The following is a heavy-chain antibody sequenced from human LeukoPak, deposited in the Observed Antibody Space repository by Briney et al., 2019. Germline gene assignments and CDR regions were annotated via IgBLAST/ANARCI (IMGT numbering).Heavy chain of an antibody. V-gene: IGHV4-38-2*02. CDR3: ARRFDY. Sequence: SETLSLTCTVSGYSISSGYYWTWIRQPPGKGLEWIGGIYHSGSTYNNPTLKSRVTISVDTSKNQFSLKLSSVSAADTAVYYCARRFDYWGQGTLVTVSS. CDR1: GYSISSGYY. J-gene: IGHJ4*02. CDR2: IYHSGST. D-gene: IGHD3-3*01.